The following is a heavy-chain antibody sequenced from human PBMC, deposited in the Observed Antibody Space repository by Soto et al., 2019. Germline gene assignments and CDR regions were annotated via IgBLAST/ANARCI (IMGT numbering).Heavy chain of an antibody. J-gene: IGHJ4*02. V-gene: IGHV1-69*13. Sequence: ASVKVSCKASGGTFSSYAISWVRQAPGQGLEWMGGIIPIFGTANYAQKFQGRVTITADESTSTAYTELSSLRSEDTAVYYCARSPTLEWLWFDYWGQGTLVTVSS. D-gene: IGHD3-3*01. CDR1: GGTFSSYA. CDR2: IIPIFGTA. CDR3: ARSPTLEWLWFDY.